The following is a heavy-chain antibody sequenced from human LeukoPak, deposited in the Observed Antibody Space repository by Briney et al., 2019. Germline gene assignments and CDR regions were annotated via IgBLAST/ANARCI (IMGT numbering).Heavy chain of an antibody. J-gene: IGHJ4*02. D-gene: IGHD6-13*01. CDR1: GYTFSTYA. Sequence: ASVKVSCKPPGYTFSTYAIHWVRQAPGQGLEWMGWINANTGNPTYAQGFRGRFVFSLDTDVNTAYLQISSLKAEDTAVYFCARDSIVGGSSWSDDFDYWGQGTLVTVSS. CDR2: INANTGNP. CDR3: ARDSIVGGSSWSDDFDY. V-gene: IGHV7-4-1*02.